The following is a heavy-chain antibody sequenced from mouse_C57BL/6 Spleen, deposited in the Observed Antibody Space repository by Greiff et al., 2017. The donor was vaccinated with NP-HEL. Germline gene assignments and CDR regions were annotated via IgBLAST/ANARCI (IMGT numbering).Heavy chain of an antibody. CDR2: IDPSDSYT. CDR3: ATGSGYDYAMDY. D-gene: IGHD3-2*02. CDR1: GYTFTSYW. V-gene: IGHV1-69*01. Sequence: QVQLKESGAELVMPGASVKLSCKASGYTFTSYWMHWVKQRPGQGLEWIGEIDPSDSYTNYNQKFKGKSTLTVDKSSSTAYMQLSSLTSEDSAVYYCATGSGYDYAMDYWGQGTSVTVSS. J-gene: IGHJ4*01.